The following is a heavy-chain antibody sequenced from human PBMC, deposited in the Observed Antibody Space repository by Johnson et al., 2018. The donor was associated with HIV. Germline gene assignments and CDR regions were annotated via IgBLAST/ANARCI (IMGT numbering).Heavy chain of an antibody. CDR1: GFTFSYYS. D-gene: IGHD3/OR15-3a*01. CDR2: TSYDESDK. CDR3: AKAGDWSDAFDI. J-gene: IGHJ3*02. Sequence: QVQLVESGGGVVQPGTSLILSCAASGFTFSYYSMHWVRQAPGKGLEWVALTSYDESDKFYADSVKGRFIISRDNPRNTLYMQMNGLRAEDTAVYYCAKAGDWSDAFDIWGQGTMVTVSS. V-gene: IGHV3-30*04.